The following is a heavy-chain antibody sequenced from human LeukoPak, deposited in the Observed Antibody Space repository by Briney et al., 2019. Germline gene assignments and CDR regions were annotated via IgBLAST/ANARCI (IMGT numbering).Heavy chain of an antibody. V-gene: IGHV3-23*01. CDR3: AKGEGVCSSIWGRYRPENWFDP. J-gene: IGHJ5*02. D-gene: IGHD3-16*02. CDR2: ISGSGGST. CDR1: GFTFSSYA. Sequence: GGSLRLSCAASGFTFSSYAMSWVRQAPGKGLEWVSAISGSGGSTYYADSVKGRFTISRDNSKNTLYLQMNSLRAEDTAVYYCAKGEGVCSSIWGRYRPENWFDPWGQGTLVTVSS.